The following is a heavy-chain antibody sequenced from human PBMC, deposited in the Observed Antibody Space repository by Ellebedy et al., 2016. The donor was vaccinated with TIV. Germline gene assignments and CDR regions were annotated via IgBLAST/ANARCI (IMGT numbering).Heavy chain of an antibody. V-gene: IGHV4-59*01. CDR2: IYYSGST. Sequence: MPSETLSLTCTVSGGSISSYYWSWIRQPPGKGLEWIGYIYYSGSTNYNPSLKSRVTISVDTSKNQFSLKLSSVTAADTAVYYCARSDFWSGYSVGFDPWGQGTLVTVSS. CDR1: GGSISSYY. D-gene: IGHD3-3*01. CDR3: ARSDFWSGYSVGFDP. J-gene: IGHJ5*02.